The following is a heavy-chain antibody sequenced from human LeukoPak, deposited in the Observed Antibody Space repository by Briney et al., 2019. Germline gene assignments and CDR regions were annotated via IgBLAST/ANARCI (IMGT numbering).Heavy chain of an antibody. CDR3: ARDYHASRMWSAEGNSLDP. CDR1: VYTFTNYY. J-gene: IGHJ5*02. D-gene: IGHD2-21*01. V-gene: IGHV1-2*02. CDR2: INPKSGGT. Sequence: ASVKVSYKASVYTFTNYYIHWMRQAPGQGLEWMGWINPKSGGTNYAQKFQGRLTMTWDTSMSTAYMELTRVTSDDTAVYYCARDYHASRMWSAEGNSLDPCGQRTLVTVSS.